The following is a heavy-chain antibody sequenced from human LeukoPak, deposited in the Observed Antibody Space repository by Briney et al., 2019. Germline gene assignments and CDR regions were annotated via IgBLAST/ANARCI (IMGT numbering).Heavy chain of an antibody. CDR3: ARAPYDFWSGYSSHFDY. CDR1: GFTFSSYT. V-gene: IGHV3-21*01. CDR2: ITSSSSYI. D-gene: IGHD3-3*01. J-gene: IGHJ4*02. Sequence: PGGSLRLSCAASGFTFSSYTMNWVRQAPGKGLEWVSSITSSSSYIYYADSVKGRFTISRDNAENSLYLQMNSLRAEDTAVYYCARAPYDFWSGYSSHFDYWAREPWSPSPQ.